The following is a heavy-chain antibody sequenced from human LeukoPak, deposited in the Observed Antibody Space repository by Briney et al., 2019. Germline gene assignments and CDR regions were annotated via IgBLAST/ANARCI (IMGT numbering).Heavy chain of an antibody. CDR3: ARDRGGWFGDVFDP. J-gene: IGHJ5*02. V-gene: IGHV1-18*04. Sequence: ASVNVSCKASGYTFTIYGISCVRHAPEQGREWMGWISAYNGNTNYAQKLQVRVTMTTDTSTSTEYMELRSLSSDDTGVYYCARDRGGWFGDVFDPWGQGTLVTVSS. D-gene: IGHD3-10*01. CDR1: GYTFTIYG. CDR2: ISAYNGNT.